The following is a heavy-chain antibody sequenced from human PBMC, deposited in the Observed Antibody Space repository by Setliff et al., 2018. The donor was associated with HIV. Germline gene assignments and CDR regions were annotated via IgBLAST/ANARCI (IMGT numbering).Heavy chain of an antibody. CDR1: GGSISSNNYY. CDR3: ARGVPLLPPHY. Sequence: SETLSLTCTVSGGSISSNNYYWGWIRQPPGKGLEWIGSIFYSETVYYGGRTYYSPSLKSRVTISVDTSKSQCSLKLSSVTAADTAVYYCARGVPLLPPHYWGQGTLVTVSS. D-gene: IGHD2-21*02. V-gene: IGHV4-39*07. J-gene: IGHJ4*02. CDR2: IFYSETVYYGGRT.